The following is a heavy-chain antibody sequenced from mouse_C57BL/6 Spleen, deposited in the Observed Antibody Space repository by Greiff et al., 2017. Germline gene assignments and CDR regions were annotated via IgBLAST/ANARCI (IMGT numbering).Heavy chain of an antibody. CDR1: GYTFTSYW. CDR2: IDPSDSYT. D-gene: IGHD1-1*01. Sequence: VQLQQSGAELVKPGASVKLSCKASGYTFTSYWMQWVKQRPGQGLEWIGEIDPSDSYTNYNQKFKGKATLTVDTSSSTAYMQLSSLTSEDSAVYYCASITTVSSTLYAMDYWGQGTSVTVSS. J-gene: IGHJ4*01. CDR3: ASITTVSSTLYAMDY. V-gene: IGHV1-50*01.